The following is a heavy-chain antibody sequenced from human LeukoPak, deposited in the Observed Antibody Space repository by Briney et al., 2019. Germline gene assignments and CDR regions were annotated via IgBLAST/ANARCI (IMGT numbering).Heavy chain of an antibody. Sequence: SETLSLTCTVSGYSISSGYYWGWIRQPPGKGLEWIGSIYHSGSTYYNPSLKSRVTISVDTSKNQFSLKLSSVTAADTAVYFCARDRPSLFCSDGRAYYGNWYFDLWGRGTLVTVSS. D-gene: IGHD3-22*01. J-gene: IGHJ2*01. CDR1: GYSISSGYY. CDR2: IYHSGST. V-gene: IGHV4-38-2*02. CDR3: ARDRPSLFCSDGRAYYGNWYFDL.